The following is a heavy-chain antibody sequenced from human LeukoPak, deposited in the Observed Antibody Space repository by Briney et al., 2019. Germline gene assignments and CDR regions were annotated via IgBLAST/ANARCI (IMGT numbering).Heavy chain of an antibody. D-gene: IGHD5-12*01. J-gene: IGHJ4*02. CDR1: GGSISGGGYY. V-gene: IGHV4-31*03. CDR2: IYYSGST. Sequence: PSETLSLTCTVSGGSISGGGYYWSWIRQHPGKGLEWIGYIYYSGSTYYNPSLKSRVTTSVDTSKNQFSLKLSSVTAADTAVYYCAREEYSGYVEAWGQGTLVTVSS. CDR3: AREEYSGYVEA.